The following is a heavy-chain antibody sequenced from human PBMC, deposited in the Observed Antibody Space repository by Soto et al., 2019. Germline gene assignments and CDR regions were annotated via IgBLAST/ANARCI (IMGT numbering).Heavy chain of an antibody. CDR2: SYSVGSK. J-gene: IGHJ4*02. CDR3: AGGFYGSGWIDH. D-gene: IGHD3-10*01. CDR1: GFTVSSNY. V-gene: IGHV3-53*02. Sequence: EVQMVETGGGLIQPGGSLRLSCAASGFTVSSNYMNWVRQAPGKGLELISASYSVGSKYYADSVKGRFTLSRDNSKSTVPLQMNSLRAADTAVYYCAGGFYGSGWIDHWGQGTLVTVSS.